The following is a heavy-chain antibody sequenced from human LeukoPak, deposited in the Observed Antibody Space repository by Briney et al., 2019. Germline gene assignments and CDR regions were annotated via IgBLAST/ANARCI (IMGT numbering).Heavy chain of an antibody. CDR3: ARDVSGWYGY. D-gene: IGHD6-19*01. J-gene: IGHJ4*02. CDR2: IYYSGST. Sequence: SETLSLTCTVSGGSISSSSYYWGWIRQPPGKGLEWIGSIYYSGSTYYNPSLKSRVTISVDTSKNQFSLKLSSVTAADTGVYYCARDVSGWYGYWGQGTLVTVSS. V-gene: IGHV4-39*07. CDR1: GGSISSSSYY.